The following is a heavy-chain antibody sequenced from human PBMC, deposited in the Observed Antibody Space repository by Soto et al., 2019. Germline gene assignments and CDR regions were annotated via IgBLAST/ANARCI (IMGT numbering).Heavy chain of an antibody. D-gene: IGHD2-21*02. J-gene: IGHJ3*02. V-gene: IGHV4-4*07. CDR1: GGSISSHF. CDR2: IYTSGST. CDR3: ARESTVVTLRTFDI. Sequence: PSETLSLTCTVSGGSISSHFCSWIRQPAGKGLEWIGRIYTSGSTNYNPSLKSRVTMSVDTSKNQFSLKLSSVTAADTAVYYCARESTVVTLRTFDIWGQGTLVTVSS.